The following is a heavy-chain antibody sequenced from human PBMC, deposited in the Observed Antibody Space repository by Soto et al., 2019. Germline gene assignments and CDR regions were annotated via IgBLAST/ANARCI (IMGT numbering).Heavy chain of an antibody. J-gene: IGHJ6*02. D-gene: IGHD3-16*01. CDR3: ARHGGRGLWAYYYYYGMDV. Sequence: SATLSLTRTDPCSSIVSTISYWGWSRNPPGKGLEWIGSIYYSGSTYYNPSLKSRVTISVDTSKNQFSLKLSSVTAADTAVYYCARHGGRGLWAYYYYYGMDVWGQGTTVT. V-gene: IGHV4-39*01. CDR1: CSSIVSTISY. CDR2: IYYSGST.